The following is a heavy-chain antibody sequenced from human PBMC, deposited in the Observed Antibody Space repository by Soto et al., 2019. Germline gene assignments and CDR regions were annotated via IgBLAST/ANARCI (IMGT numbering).Heavy chain of an antibody. Sequence: QVQLVQSGAELTKPGASLKVSCQASGYTFTNHRIRWVRPAPRNGLEWVGWVSGSNVTTRSAQKLKGSVTMTTDTSTNTAEMEWVSLRSDDTAVSFCARGSSPVAYFLDYWGHGPLATVSS. J-gene: IGHJ4*01. D-gene: IGHD2-21*01. CDR3: ARGSSPVAYFLDY. CDR1: GYTFTNHR. CDR2: VSGSNVTT. V-gene: IGHV1-18*04.